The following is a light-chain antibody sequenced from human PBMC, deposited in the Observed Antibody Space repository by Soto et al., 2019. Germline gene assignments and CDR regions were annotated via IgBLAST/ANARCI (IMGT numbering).Light chain of an antibody. Sequence: QSALTQPASVSGSPGQSITISCTGTSSDVGGYNYVSWYQQHPGKAPKLMIYEVSNRPSGVSNRFSGSKSGNTASLTISGLQAEDEADYYCQSYDTRLSAEVFGGGTKLTVL. J-gene: IGLJ3*02. CDR3: QSYDTRLSAEV. CDR2: EVS. CDR1: SSDVGGYNY. V-gene: IGLV2-14*01.